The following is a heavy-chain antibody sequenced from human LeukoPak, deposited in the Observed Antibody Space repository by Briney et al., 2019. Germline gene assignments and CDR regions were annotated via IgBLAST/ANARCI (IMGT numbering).Heavy chain of an antibody. D-gene: IGHD3-3*01. CDR2: ISDTGGST. CDR3: AKDSYSDVWTDNYTPGDP. J-gene: IGHJ5*02. Sequence: GGSLRLSCAASGFTFSSYAMSWVRQAPGKGLEWVSGISDTGGSTYYVDSVKGRFTISRDNSKYRLYLQMNSLRAEDTAVYYCAKDSYSDVWTDNYTPGDPWGQEPWSPSPQ. V-gene: IGHV3-23*01. CDR1: GFTFSSYA.